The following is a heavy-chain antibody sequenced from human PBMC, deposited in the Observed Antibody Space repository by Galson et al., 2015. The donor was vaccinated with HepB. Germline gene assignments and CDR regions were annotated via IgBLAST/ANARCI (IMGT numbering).Heavy chain of an antibody. D-gene: IGHD6-6*01. CDR2: IWYDGSNK. V-gene: IGHV3-33*01. J-gene: IGHJ6*02. Sequence: SLRLSCAASGFTFSSYGMHWVRQAPGKGLEWVAVIWYDGSNKYYADSVKGRFTISRDNSKNTLYLQMNSLGAEDTAVYYCARDGRLRQDKWGDGSSPSVSYHGMDVWGQGTTITVSS. CDR3: ARDGRLRQDKWGDGSSPSVSYHGMDV. CDR1: GFTFSSYG.